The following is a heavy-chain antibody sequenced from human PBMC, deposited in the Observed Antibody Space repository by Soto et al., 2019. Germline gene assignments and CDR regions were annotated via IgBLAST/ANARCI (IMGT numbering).Heavy chain of an antibody. V-gene: IGHV1-69*02. J-gene: IGHJ4*02. CDR1: GGTFSSYS. Sequence: QVQLVQSGAEVKKPGSSVKVSCKASGGTFSSYSISWVRQAPGQGLEWMGRIIPILGIANYAQKFQGRVTITADKSTSTAYMELSSLRSEDTAAYYCARVRTVSIAVAGLDYWGQGTLVTVSS. CDR3: ARVRTVSIAVAGLDY. CDR2: IIPILGIA. D-gene: IGHD6-19*01.